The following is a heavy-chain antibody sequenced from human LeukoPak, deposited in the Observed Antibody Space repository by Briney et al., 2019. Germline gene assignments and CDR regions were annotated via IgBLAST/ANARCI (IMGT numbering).Heavy chain of an antibody. CDR2: IYSGGST. D-gene: IGHD3-9*01. CDR1: EFSVGSNY. CDR3: ARGYYDILTAYQGGFDY. Sequence: GRSLRLSCAASEFSVGSNYMTWVRQAPGKGLEWVSLIYSGGSTYYADSVKGRFTISRDNSKNTLYLQMNSLRAEDTAVYYCARGYYDILTAYQGGFDYWGQGTLVTVSS. J-gene: IGHJ4*02. V-gene: IGHV3-66*01.